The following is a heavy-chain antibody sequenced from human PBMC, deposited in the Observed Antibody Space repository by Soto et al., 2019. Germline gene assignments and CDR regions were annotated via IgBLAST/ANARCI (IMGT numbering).Heavy chain of an antibody. CDR3: ARHPGGRGYYYGMDV. Sequence: GASVKVSCKASGGTFSSYAISWVRQAPGQGLEWMGGIIPIFGTANYAQKFQGRVTITADESTSTAYMELSSLRSEDTAVYYCARHPGGRGYYYGMDVWSQGTTVTVS. J-gene: IGHJ6*02. CDR1: GGTFSSYA. V-gene: IGHV1-69*13. CDR2: IIPIFGTA. D-gene: IGHD2-15*01.